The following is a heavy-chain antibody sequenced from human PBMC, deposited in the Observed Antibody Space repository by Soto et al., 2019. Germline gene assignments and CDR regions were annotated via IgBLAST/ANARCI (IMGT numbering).Heavy chain of an antibody. V-gene: IGHV4-31*01. CDR2: IYYSGSI. CDR1: GGSINSRGYY. D-gene: IGHD3-9*01. J-gene: IGHJ5*02. Sequence: QVQLQESGPGLVRPSQTLSLTCTVSGGSINSRGYYWTWIRQHPGKGLEWIGNIYYSGSIHFNPSLKSQLTMLVDTSENQFSLKLTSVTAADTAVYYCASQSESTGYFYGWFDPWGQGTLVTVSS. CDR3: ASQSESTGYFYGWFDP.